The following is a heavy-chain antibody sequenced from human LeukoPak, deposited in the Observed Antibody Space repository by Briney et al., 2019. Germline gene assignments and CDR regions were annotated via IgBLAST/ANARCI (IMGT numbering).Heavy chain of an antibody. V-gene: IGHV3-23*01. CDR1: GFTFEKHA. CDR3: AKDHWERGNNFVDIYFDC. Sequence: LAAGSLRLSCAASGFTFEKHAMSWDRQAPGKGLEWGGSISGSGTRTSFADSVQGRFFISRDNLKNMMTLQMNSLRAEATSIYYCAKDHWERGNNFVDIYFDCWGQGTLVTVSP. CDR2: ISGSGTRT. D-gene: IGHD1-26*01. J-gene: IGHJ4*02.